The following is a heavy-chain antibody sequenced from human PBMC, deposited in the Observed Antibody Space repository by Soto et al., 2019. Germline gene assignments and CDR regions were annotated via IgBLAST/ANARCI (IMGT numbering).Heavy chain of an antibody. CDR1: GGSFRNYF. V-gene: IGHV4-34*01. J-gene: IGHJ4*02. CDR3: AIGGSRLGNYDSSGQDFDY. Sequence: QVQLQQWGAGLLKPSEPLSLTCAAYGGSFRNYFWSWIRQPPGKGLEWMGKLNHSGSTNYNPSLKSRVTISVDTSKNQFSLKLSSVTAADTAVYYCAIGGSRLGNYDSSGQDFDYWGQGTPVTVSS. CDR2: LNHSGST. D-gene: IGHD3-22*01.